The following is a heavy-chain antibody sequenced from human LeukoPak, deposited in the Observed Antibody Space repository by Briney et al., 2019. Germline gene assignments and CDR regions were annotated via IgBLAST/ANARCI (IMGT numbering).Heavy chain of an antibody. D-gene: IGHD5-12*01. CDR3: ARGDDYKSTLFDY. V-gene: IGHV4-59*01. CDR2: IYYRGST. Sequence: PSETLSLTCTVSGGSISSYYWNWIRQPPGKGVEWIGYIYYRGSTNYNPSLKSRVTISVDTSKNQFSLKLSSATATDTAMYYCARGDDYKSTLFDYWGQGTLVTVSS. CDR1: GGSISSYY. J-gene: IGHJ4*02.